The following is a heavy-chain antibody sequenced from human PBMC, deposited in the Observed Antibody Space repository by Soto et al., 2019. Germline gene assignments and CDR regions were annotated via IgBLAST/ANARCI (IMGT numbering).Heavy chain of an antibody. J-gene: IGHJ6*02. CDR3: ARPTRQWLGLRYYYGMDV. Sequence: QVQLQQWGAGLLKPSETLSLTCAVYGGSFSGYYWSWIRQPPGKGLEWIGEINHSGSTNYNPSLMSRVTISVDTSKNQFSLKLSSVTAADTAVYYCARPTRQWLGLRYYYGMDVWGQGTTVTVSS. V-gene: IGHV4-34*01. CDR2: INHSGST. D-gene: IGHD6-19*01. CDR1: GGSFSGYY.